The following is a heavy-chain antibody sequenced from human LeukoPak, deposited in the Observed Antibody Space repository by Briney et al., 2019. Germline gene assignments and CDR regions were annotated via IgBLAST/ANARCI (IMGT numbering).Heavy chain of an antibody. D-gene: IGHD2/OR15-2a*01. CDR2: ISYSGST. CDR3: ARHRQYDTDAFDF. CDR1: GGSISSYY. V-gene: IGHV4-59*08. Sequence: SETLSLTCSVSGGSISSYYWSWIRQPPGKGLEWIGYISYSGSTNYNPSLKSRVTMSVDTSKNQFSLKLSSVTAADTAVYYCARHRQYDTDAFDFWGQGTLVTVSS. J-gene: IGHJ3*01.